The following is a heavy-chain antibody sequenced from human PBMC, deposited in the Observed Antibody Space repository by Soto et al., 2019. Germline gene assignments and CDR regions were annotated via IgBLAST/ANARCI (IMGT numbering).Heavy chain of an antibody. Sequence: RGESLKISCKGSGYSFTSYWIGWVRQMPGKGLEWMGIIYPGDSDTRYSPSFQGQVTISADKSISTAYLQWSSLKASDTAMYYCARHYCSSTSCYPVYYYYYGMDVWGQGTTVTVYS. CDR1: GYSFTSYW. CDR2: IYPGDSDT. D-gene: IGHD2-2*01. V-gene: IGHV5-51*01. J-gene: IGHJ6*02. CDR3: ARHYCSSTSCYPVYYYYYGMDV.